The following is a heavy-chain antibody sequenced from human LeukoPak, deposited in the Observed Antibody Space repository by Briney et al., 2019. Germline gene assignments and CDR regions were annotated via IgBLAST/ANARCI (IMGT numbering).Heavy chain of an antibody. CDR3: ARDSPLTMVRGVIYWFDP. Sequence: GGSLRLSCEASGSGMPFSSYGLHWVRQAPGKGLEWVAIIWYDGSNKYYADSVKGRFTISRDNAKNSLYLQMNSLRAEDTAVYYCARDSPLTMVRGVIYWFDPWGQGTLVTVSS. CDR2: IWYDGSNK. CDR1: GSGMPFSSYG. D-gene: IGHD3-10*01. J-gene: IGHJ5*02. V-gene: IGHV3-33*01.